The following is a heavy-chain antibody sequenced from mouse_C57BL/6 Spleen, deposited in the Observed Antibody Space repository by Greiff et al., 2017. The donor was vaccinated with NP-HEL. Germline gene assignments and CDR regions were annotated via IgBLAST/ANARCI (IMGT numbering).Heavy chain of an antibody. CDR3: TRDYYGSSKGEYFDY. V-gene: IGHV1-52*01. Sequence: QVQLQQPGAELVRPGSSVKLSCKASGYTFTSYWMHWVKQRPIQGLEWIGNIDPSDSETHYNQKFKDKATLTVDKSSSTGYMQLSRLTSEDSAVYYGTRDYYGSSKGEYFDYWGQGTTLTVSS. D-gene: IGHD1-1*01. CDR1: GYTFTSYW. J-gene: IGHJ2*01. CDR2: IDPSDSET.